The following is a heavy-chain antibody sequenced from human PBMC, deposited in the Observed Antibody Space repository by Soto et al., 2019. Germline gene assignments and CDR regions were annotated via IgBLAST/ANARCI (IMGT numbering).Heavy chain of an antibody. CDR3: AKDASSGITSFDL. Sequence: GGSLRLSCAASGFTFSSYAMHWVRQAPGKGLEWVAVISYDGSNKYYADSVKGRFTISRDNSKNTLYLQMNSLRAEDTALYYCAKDASSGITSFDLWGRGTLVTVSS. V-gene: IGHV3-30-3*01. D-gene: IGHD3-3*01. CDR2: ISYDGSNK. CDR1: GFTFSSYA. J-gene: IGHJ2*01.